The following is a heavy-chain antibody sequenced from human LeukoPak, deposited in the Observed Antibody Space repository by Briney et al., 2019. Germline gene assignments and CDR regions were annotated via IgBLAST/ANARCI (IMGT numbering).Heavy chain of an antibody. CDR3: ARMRRDGYNYGELDY. Sequence: GGSLRLSCAASGFTFGSYDMHWVRQATGKGLEWVSAIGTAGDTYYPGSVKGRFTISRENAKNSLYLQMNSLRAGDTAVYYCARMRRDGYNYGELDYWGQGTLVTVSS. CDR1: GFTFGSYD. CDR2: IGTAGDT. V-gene: IGHV3-13*01. J-gene: IGHJ4*02. D-gene: IGHD5-24*01.